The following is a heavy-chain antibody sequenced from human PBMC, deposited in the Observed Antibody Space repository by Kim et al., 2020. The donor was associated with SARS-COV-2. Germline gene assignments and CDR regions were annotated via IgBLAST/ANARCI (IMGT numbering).Heavy chain of an antibody. CDR1: GFTFSSYS. V-gene: IGHV3-21*01. CDR3: AGEYSGWDMGHYYYGMDV. CDR2: ISSSSSYI. J-gene: IGHJ6*02. Sequence: GGSLRLSCAASGFTFSSYSMNWVRQAPGKGLEWVSSISSSSSYIYYADSVKGRFTISRDNAKNSLYLQMNSLRAEDTAVYYCAGEYSGWDMGHYYYGMDVWGQGTTVTVSS. D-gene: IGHD6-19*01.